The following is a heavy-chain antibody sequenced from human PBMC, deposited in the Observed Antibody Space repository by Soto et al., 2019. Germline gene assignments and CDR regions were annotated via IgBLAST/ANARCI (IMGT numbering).Heavy chain of an antibody. CDR3: ARRLGNWYFDL. CDR1: GGSFSGYF. Sequence: QVQLQQWGAGLLKPSETLSLTCAVSGGSFSGYFWSWIRQPPGKGLEWIGEINQSGSTNDNPSLKSRVAMSVDTSKTQFSLKLSSVTAADTAVYYCARRLGNWYFDLWGRGTLVTVSS. D-gene: IGHD7-27*01. CDR2: INQSGST. V-gene: IGHV4-34*01. J-gene: IGHJ2*01.